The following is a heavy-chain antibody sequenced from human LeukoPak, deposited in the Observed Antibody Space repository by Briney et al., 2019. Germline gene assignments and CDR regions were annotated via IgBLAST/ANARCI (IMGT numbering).Heavy chain of an antibody. CDR3: ARELSQGYFDY. CDR2: IYYSGST. J-gene: IGHJ4*02. Sequence: SETLSLTCTVSGGSISSGGYYWSWIRQHPGKGLEWIGYIYYSGSTYYNPSLKSRVTISVDTSKNQFSLELSSVTAADTAVYYCARELSQGYFDYWGQGILVTVSS. CDR1: GGSISSGGYY. V-gene: IGHV4-31*03.